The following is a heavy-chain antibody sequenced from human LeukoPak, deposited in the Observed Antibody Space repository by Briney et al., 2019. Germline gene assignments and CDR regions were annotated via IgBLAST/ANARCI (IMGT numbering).Heavy chain of an antibody. J-gene: IGHJ2*01. CDR3: ARLWFDYGGNPRRWYFDL. CDR1: GGTFSSYA. D-gene: IGHD4-23*01. V-gene: IGHV1-69*05. CDR2: IIPIFGTA. Sequence: SVKVSCKASGGTFSSYAISWVRQAPGQGLEWMGGIIPIFGTANYAQKFQGGVTITTDESTSTAYMELSSLRSEDTAVYYCARLWFDYGGNPRRWYFDLWGRGTLVTVSS.